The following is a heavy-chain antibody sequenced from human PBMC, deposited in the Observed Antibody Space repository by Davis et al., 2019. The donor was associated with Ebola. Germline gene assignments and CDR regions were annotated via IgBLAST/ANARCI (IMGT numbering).Heavy chain of an antibody. V-gene: IGHV3-7*03. CDR1: GFTFTTYW. CDR3: ARDRPGPMPGIAAAEYYYYYYAMDV. Sequence: GESLKISCVASGFTFTTYWMSWVRQAPGKGLEWVANIKQDGSEKSYVDSVKGRFTISRDNAKNSLFLQMNSLRAEDTAVYYCARDRPGPMPGIAAAEYYYYYYAMDVWGQGTTVTVSS. J-gene: IGHJ6*02. CDR2: IKQDGSEK. D-gene: IGHD6-13*01.